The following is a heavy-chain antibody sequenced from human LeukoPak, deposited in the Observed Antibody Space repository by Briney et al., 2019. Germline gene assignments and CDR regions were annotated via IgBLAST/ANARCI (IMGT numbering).Heavy chain of an antibody. CDR3: ARDKRDYYDSSGYSPGYYYYMDV. Sequence: PSETLSLTCAVYGGSFSAYYWSWIRQPPGKGLEWIGEIYHSGNTNYNPSLKSRVTISVDTSNNHFSLKLSSVTAADTALYYCARDKRDYYDSSGYSPGYYYYMDVWGKGTTVTVSS. CDR2: IYHSGNT. CDR1: GGSFSAYY. J-gene: IGHJ6*03. D-gene: IGHD3-22*01. V-gene: IGHV4-34*01.